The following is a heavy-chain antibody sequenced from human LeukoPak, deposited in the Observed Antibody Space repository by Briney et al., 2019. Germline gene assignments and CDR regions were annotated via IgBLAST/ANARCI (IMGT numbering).Heavy chain of an antibody. V-gene: IGHV4-4*07. Sequence: PSETLSLTCTVSGGSISSYYWSWIRQPAGKGLEWIGRIYTSGSTNYNPSLKSRVTISVDTSKNQFSLKLSSVTAADTAVYYCARDIAVAALDAFELWGQGTMVTVSS. CDR3: ARDIAVAALDAFEL. CDR2: IYTSGST. D-gene: IGHD6-19*01. CDR1: GGSISSYY. J-gene: IGHJ3*01.